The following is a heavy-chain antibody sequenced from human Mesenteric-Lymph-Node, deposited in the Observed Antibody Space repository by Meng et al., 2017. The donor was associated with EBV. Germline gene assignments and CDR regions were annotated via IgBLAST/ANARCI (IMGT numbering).Heavy chain of an antibody. CDR2: MNPIFGTA. D-gene: IGHD6-19*01. Sequence: SGGVGKETGSLVTLCRNASGGPVSSYAISWVQQAPGQGLEWMGGMNPIFGTANYAQKFQGRITITAVESTSTAYMELSSLRSEDTAVYYCAIPSGGGWPFDYWGQGTLVTVSS. CDR3: AIPSGGGWPFDY. V-gene: IGHV1-69*01. J-gene: IGHJ4*02. CDR1: GGPVSSYA.